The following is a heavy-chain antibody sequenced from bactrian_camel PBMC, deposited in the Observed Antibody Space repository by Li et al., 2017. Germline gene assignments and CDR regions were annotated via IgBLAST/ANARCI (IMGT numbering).Heavy chain of an antibody. V-gene: IGHV3S53*01. CDR2: IDSDGRT. Sequence: VQLVESGGGSVQAGGSLRLSCAASGYIYRSKCMGWFRQAPGKEREGVASIDSDGRTSYADSVKGRFTISKDNAKNTLYLQMNSLKPEDTAMYYCAATPLASNDPRRRCRSMDYWGKGTQVTVS. D-gene: IGHD1*01. CDR1: GYIYRSKC. J-gene: IGHJ7*01.